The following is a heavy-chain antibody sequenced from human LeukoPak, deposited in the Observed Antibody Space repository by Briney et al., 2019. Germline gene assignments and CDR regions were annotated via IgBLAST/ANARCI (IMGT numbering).Heavy chain of an antibody. CDR1: GGSFSGYY. CDR3: ARRLLWFGELLRRGHNWFDP. V-gene: IGHV4-34*01. CDR2: MNDSGGT. Sequence: SETLSLTCAVYGGSFSGYYWSWIRQPPGKGLEWIGEMNDSGGTNYNPSLKSRVTISVDTSKNQFSLKLSSVTAADTDVYYCARRLLWFGELLRRGHNWFDPWGQGTLVTVSS. D-gene: IGHD3-10*01. J-gene: IGHJ5*02.